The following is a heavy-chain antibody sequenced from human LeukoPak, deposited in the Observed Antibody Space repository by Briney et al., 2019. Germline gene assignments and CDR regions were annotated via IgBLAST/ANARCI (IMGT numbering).Heavy chain of an antibody. D-gene: IGHD5-24*01. Sequence: ASVKVSCKTSGYRFTAYPLHWVRQAPGQGLGWLGWMNPHSGETSNAQKFQGRVTMTRDTSISVAYMELSSLRSDDTAVYYCARGMXXXXXXXXGQGXLVTXXS. CDR2: MNPHSGET. CDR1: GYRFTAYP. CDR3: ARGMXXXXXXX. J-gene: IGHJ1*01. V-gene: IGHV1-2*02.